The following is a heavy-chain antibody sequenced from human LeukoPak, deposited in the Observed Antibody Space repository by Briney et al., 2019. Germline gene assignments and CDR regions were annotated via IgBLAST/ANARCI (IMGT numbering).Heavy chain of an antibody. J-gene: IGHJ3*01. CDR3: GRDPYGDYVGAFDF. Sequence: GGSLRLSCAASGFTFSNYAMTWVRQTPGKGLQWVSSIRGSGGGTSYADSVKGRFTMTRDNSKNTLYLQMNSLRVEDTAVYFCGRDPYGDYVGAFDFRGPVTLVTVSS. CDR1: GFTFSNYA. V-gene: IGHV3-23*01. D-gene: IGHD4-17*01. CDR2: IRGSGGGT.